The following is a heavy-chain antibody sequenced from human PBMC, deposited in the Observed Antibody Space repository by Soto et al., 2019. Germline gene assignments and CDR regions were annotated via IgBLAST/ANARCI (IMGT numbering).Heavy chain of an antibody. Sequence: EVQLVESGGDLVKPGGSLRLSCAASGFTFSDAWMHWVRQAPGKGLEWVGRIKSKTHGETTDYAAPVKGRFTISRDDSKNTVYLQMNSLKTEDTGVYYCTTGEGNYFDSWGPGTPVTASS. CDR3: TTGEGNYFDS. D-gene: IGHD3-10*01. J-gene: IGHJ4*02. V-gene: IGHV3-15*07. CDR1: GFTFSDAW. CDR2: IKSKTHGETT.